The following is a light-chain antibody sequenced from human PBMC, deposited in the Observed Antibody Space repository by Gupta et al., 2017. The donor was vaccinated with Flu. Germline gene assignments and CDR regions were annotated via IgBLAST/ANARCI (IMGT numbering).Light chain of an antibody. CDR1: QSVTSSH. CDR3: QQYGASFYT. CDR2: GAS. V-gene: IGKV3-20*01. J-gene: IGKJ2*01. Sequence: EMVLTQSPGTLAMSPGGRSTFSCRASQSVTSSHLAWYQQKYGQAPRLVIYGASSRATGIPDRFSGSGSGTDFTLTISNLEPEDFAVYYCQQYGASFYTFGQGTKVEI.